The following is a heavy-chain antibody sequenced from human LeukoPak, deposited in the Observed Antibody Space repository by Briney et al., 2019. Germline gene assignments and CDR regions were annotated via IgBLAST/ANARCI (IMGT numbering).Heavy chain of an antibody. CDR2: ISYDGNNK. D-gene: IGHD1-26*01. CDR1: GFTFSSYG. V-gene: IGHV3-30*18. Sequence: GGSLRLSCAASGFTFSSYGMHWVRQAPGKGLEWVAVISYDGNNKYYADSVKGRFTISRDNSKNTLYLQMNSLRAEDTAVYYCAKDQQWELPSLFEYWGQGTLVTVSS. J-gene: IGHJ4*02. CDR3: AKDQQWELPSLFEY.